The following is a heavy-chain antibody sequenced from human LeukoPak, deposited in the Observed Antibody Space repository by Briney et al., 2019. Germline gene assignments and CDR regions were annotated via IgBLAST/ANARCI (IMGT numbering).Heavy chain of an antibody. CDR3: AGGRDGYNSGAFDI. J-gene: IGHJ3*02. CDR1: GGSISSCY. CDR2: IHTRGST. V-gene: IGHV4-4*07. D-gene: IGHD5-24*01. Sequence: SETLSLTCTVSGGSISSCYWSWIRQPTGKGPDWIGRIHTRGSTNNPPLKSRVTLSVDTSKNQFSLKLSSVTAADTAVYYCAGGRDGYNSGAFDIWGQGTMVTVSS.